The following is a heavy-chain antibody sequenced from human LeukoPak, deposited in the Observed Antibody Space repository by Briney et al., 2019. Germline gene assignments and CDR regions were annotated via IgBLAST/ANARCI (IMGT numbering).Heavy chain of an antibody. CDR1: GLTVTDNY. CDR3: ARTNTVYGDFAY. Sequence: PGGSLRLSCAASGLTVTDNYFSWVRQAPGKGLEWVSVIFPDGRTYHADSVKGRFTISRDRPKNTLLLQMNSLRADDTALYHCARTNTVYGDFAYWGQGILVTVSS. CDR2: IFPDGRT. D-gene: IGHD2/OR15-2a*01. J-gene: IGHJ4*02. V-gene: IGHV3-53*01.